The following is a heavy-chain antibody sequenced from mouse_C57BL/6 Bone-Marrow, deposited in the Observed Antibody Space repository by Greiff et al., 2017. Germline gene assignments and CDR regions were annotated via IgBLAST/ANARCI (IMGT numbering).Heavy chain of an antibody. D-gene: IGHD2-5*01. CDR1: GYTFTSYR. CDR3: ARSAYYSNYWYFDV. J-gene: IGHJ1*03. Sequence: QVQLQQPGAELVKPGASVQMSCKASGYTFTSYRITWVKQRPGQGLAWIGDIYPGSGSTNYTEKFKSKATLTVDTSSSTAYMQLSSLTSEDSAVYYCARSAYYSNYWYFDVWGTGTTVTVSS. V-gene: IGHV1-55*01. CDR2: IYPGSGST.